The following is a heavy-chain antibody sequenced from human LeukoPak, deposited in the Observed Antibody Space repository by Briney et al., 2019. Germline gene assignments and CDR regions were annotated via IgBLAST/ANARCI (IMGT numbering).Heavy chain of an antibody. V-gene: IGHV3-73*01. Sequence: GGSLRLSCAASGFTFSTNAMSWVRQASGKGLEWVGRIRSKAKSYATAYAASVKGRFTISRDDSETTAYLRMNSLKTEDTAVYYCTHYYDGSGYYGAFDSWGQGTMVTVSS. J-gene: IGHJ3*02. CDR1: GFTFSTNA. CDR2: IRSKAKSYAT. CDR3: THYYDGSGYYGAFDS. D-gene: IGHD3-22*01.